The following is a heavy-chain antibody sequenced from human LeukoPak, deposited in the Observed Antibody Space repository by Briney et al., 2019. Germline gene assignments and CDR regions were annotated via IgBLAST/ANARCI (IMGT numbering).Heavy chain of an antibody. V-gene: IGHV4-39*01. CDR2: IYYSGST. CDR3: ARHSRSVDYGSGSYTWDY. Sequence: SETLSLTCTVSGGSVSSIIYYWGWIRQPPGKGLEWIGTIYYSGSTYYNVSLKSRVTISVDTSRNQFSLKLSSVTAADTAVYYCARHSRSVDYGSGSYTWDYWGQGTLVIVSS. D-gene: IGHD3-10*01. CDR1: GGSVSSIIYY. J-gene: IGHJ4*02.